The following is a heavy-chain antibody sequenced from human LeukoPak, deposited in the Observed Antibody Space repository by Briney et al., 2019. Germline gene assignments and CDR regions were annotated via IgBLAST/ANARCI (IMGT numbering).Heavy chain of an antibody. J-gene: IGHJ4*02. CDR2: ISSSSGYI. D-gene: IGHD4-17*01. V-gene: IGHV3-21*01. Sequence: GGSLRLSCAASGFTFSSYSMNWVRQAPGKGLEWVSSISSSSGYIYYADSVKGRFTISRDNAKNSLYLQMNSLRAEDTAVYYCARDYGDYVRYFDYWGQGTLFTVSS. CDR1: GFTFSSYS. CDR3: ARDYGDYVRYFDY.